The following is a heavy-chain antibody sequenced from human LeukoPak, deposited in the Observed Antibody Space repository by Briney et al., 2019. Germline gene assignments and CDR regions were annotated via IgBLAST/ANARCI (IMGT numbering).Heavy chain of an antibody. V-gene: IGHV1-18*01. CDR1: GYTFTSYG. Sequence: ASVKVSCKASGYTFTSYGISWVRQAPGQGLEWMGWIIAYNGNTNYAQKLQGRVTMTTDTSTSTAYMELRSLRSDDTAVYYCARGRPRIAMAGTNFDYWGQGTLVTVSS. J-gene: IGHJ4*02. CDR2: IIAYNGNT. D-gene: IGHD6-19*01. CDR3: ARGRPRIAMAGTNFDY.